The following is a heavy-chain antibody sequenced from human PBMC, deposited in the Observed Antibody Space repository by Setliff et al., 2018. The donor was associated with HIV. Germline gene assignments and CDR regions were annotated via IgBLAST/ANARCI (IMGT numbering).Heavy chain of an antibody. CDR3: ARMATVYYYYMDV. CDR1: GYTFTSYA. J-gene: IGHJ6*03. D-gene: IGHD4-4*01. CDR2: INTNTGNP. V-gene: IGHV7-4-1*02. Sequence: GASVKVSCKASGYTFTSYAMNWVRQAPGQGLEWMGWINTNTGNPTYAQGFTGRFAFSLDTSVSTAYLQISSLKAEDTAVYYCARMATVYYYYMDVWGKGTTVTVSS.